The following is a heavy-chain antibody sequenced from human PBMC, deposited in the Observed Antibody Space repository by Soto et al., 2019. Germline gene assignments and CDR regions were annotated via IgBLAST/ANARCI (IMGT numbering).Heavy chain of an antibody. Sequence: SETLSLTCTVSGGSTSSGAFYWSWIHQHPGKGLEWIGHVYYSGSTFYNPSLQSPVIISLDTSKNQFSLKLTSVTAADTAVYFCARDTGRRGYFDSWGQGTLVTVSS. D-gene: IGHD4-17*01. CDR2: VYYSGST. J-gene: IGHJ4*03. V-gene: IGHV4-31*01. CDR3: ARDTGRRGYFDS. CDR1: GGSTSSGAFY.